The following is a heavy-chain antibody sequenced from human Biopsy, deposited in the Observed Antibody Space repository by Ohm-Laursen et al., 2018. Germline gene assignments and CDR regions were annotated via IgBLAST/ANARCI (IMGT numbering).Heavy chain of an antibody. J-gene: IGHJ6*02. Sequence: SLRLSCTASGFTFDNYVMHRVRQAPGKGLEWVSGISWNSDSIGYADSVKGRFTISRDNAKNSLYLQMNSLRSEDTALYYCAKDRYTSSWHYYYGMDVWGQGTTVTVSS. V-gene: IGHV3-9*01. CDR1: GFTFDNYV. CDR3: AKDRYTSSWHYYYGMDV. CDR2: ISWNSDSI. D-gene: IGHD6-13*01.